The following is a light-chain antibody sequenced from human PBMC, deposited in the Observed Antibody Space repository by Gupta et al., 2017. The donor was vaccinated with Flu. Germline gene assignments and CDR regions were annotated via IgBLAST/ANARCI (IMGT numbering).Light chain of an antibody. Sequence: GDRVTITCRASQIINTVLNWYQQQPGKVAKRLIYAASSVQSGVPSRFSGSGSETEYTLLIISRQPEDFETYYCQQRYSTPRTFGQGTKVDLK. CDR2: AAS. V-gene: IGKV1-39*01. J-gene: IGKJ1*01. CDR1: QIINTV. CDR3: QQRYSTPRT.